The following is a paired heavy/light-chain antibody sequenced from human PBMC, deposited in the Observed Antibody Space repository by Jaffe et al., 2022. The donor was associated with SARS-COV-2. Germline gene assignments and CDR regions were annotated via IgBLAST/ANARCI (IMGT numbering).Heavy chain of an antibody. J-gene: IGHJ3*02. Sequence: QVQLQESGPGLVKPSQTLSLTCTVSGGSISSGGYYWSWIRQHPGKGLEWIGYIYYSGSTYYNPSLKSRVTISVDTSKNQFSLKLSSVTAADTAVYYCARDLGTYYYDSSGYYYYAFDIWGQGTMVTVSS. D-gene: IGHD3-22*01. CDR3: ARDLGTYYYDSSGYYYYAFDI. CDR1: GGSISSGGYY. CDR2: IYYSGST. V-gene: IGHV4-31*03.
Light chain of an antibody. CDR2: EGS. CDR3: CSYAGSTWVV. Sequence: QSALTQPASVSGSPGQSITISCTGTSSDVGSYNLVSWYQQHPGKAPKLMIYEGSKRPSGVSNRFSGSKSGNTASLTISGLQAEDEADYYCCSYAGSTWVVFGGGTKLTVL. V-gene: IGLV2-23*01. CDR1: SSDVGSYNL. J-gene: IGLJ2*01.